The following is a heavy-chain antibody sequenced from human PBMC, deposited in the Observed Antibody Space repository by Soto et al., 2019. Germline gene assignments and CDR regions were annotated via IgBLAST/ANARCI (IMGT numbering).Heavy chain of an antibody. J-gene: IGHJ4*02. V-gene: IGHV4-39*07. D-gene: IGHD6-19*01. CDR1: GGSISSSYY. CDR2: IYYSGST. CDR3: ARRGEAAVAAGFDY. Sequence: SETLSLTCTVSGGSISSSYYWGWIRQPPGKGLEWIGSIYYSGSTYYNPSLKSRVTISVDTSKNQFSLKLSSVTAADTAVYYCARRGEAAVAAGFDYWGQGTLVTVSS.